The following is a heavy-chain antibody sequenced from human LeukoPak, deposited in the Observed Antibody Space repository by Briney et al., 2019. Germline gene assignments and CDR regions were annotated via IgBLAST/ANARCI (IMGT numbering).Heavy chain of an antibody. D-gene: IGHD4-17*01. J-gene: IGHJ4*02. Sequence: GGSLRLSCAASGFTFSSYAMSWVRQAPGKGLEWVSSISGSGGRTHYTDSVKGRFTISRDNSKNTLYLQMNSLRAEDTAVYYCATPPTVTRNYWGQGTLVTVSS. CDR2: ISGSGGRT. CDR3: ATPPTVTRNY. CDR1: GFTFSSYA. V-gene: IGHV3-23*01.